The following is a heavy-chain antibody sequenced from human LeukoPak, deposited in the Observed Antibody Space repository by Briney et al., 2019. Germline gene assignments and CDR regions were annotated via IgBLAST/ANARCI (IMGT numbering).Heavy chain of an antibody. D-gene: IGHD4-17*01. J-gene: IGHJ4*02. Sequence: GGSLRLSCAASGFTFSSYAMSWVRQAPGKGLEWVSSISGSGGRTHYTDSVKGRFTISRDNSKNTLYLQMNSLRAEDTAVYYCATPPTVTRNYWGQGTLVTVSS. CDR2: ISGSGGRT. CDR3: ATPPTVTRNY. CDR1: GFTFSSYA. V-gene: IGHV3-23*01.